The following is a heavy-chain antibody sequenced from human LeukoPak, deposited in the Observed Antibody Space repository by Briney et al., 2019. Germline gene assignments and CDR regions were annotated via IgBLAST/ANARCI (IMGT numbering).Heavy chain of an antibody. Sequence: GGSLRLSCVASGFTFSSYAMSWVRQAPGKGLEWVSAISGSGGSTYYADSVKGRFTISRDNPKNSLYLQINNLRAEDTAVYYCGRLAHNAWYAIDFWGQGTLVTVSS. V-gene: IGHV3-23*01. J-gene: IGHJ4*02. CDR1: GFTFSSYA. CDR3: GRLAHNAWYAIDF. D-gene: IGHD2-2*01. CDR2: ISGSGGST.